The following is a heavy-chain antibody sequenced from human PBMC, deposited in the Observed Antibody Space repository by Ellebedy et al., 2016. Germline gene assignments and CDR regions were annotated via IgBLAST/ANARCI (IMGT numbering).Heavy chain of an antibody. CDR1: GYTFTGYY. Sequence: ASVKVSCXASGYTFTGYYMHWVRQAPAQGLEWMGWINPNSGGTNYAQKFQGRVTMTRDTSISTAYMELSRLRSDDTAVYYCARVAHYGDYADGPYYFDYWGQGTLVTVSS. CDR2: INPNSGGT. J-gene: IGHJ4*02. CDR3: ARVAHYGDYADGPYYFDY. D-gene: IGHD4-17*01. V-gene: IGHV1-2*02.